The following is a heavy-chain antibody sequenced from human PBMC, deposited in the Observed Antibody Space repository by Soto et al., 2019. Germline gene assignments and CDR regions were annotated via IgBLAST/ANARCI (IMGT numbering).Heavy chain of an antibody. D-gene: IGHD5-12*01. CDR3: ARVIVRHGAYDFQGS. Sequence: ASVKVSCKTSGYTFSNYGITWVRQAPGQGLEWVGWISAKTGNTKYAQNFQGRVTMTADTSTSTASMELESLRSDETAVYYRARVIVRHGAYDFQGSWGQGTLVTVSS. J-gene: IGHJ5*02. V-gene: IGHV1-18*01. CDR2: ISAKTGNT. CDR1: GYTFSNYG.